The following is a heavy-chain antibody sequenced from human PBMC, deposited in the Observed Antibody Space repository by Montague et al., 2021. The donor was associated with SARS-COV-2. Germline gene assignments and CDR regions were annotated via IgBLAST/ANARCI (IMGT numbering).Heavy chain of an antibody. CDR2: IYYSGST. J-gene: IGHJ3*02. CDR1: GGSISSGGYY. V-gene: IGHV4-31*03. CDR3: DRDRYSHYVLEAFDI. Sequence: TLSLTCTVSGGSISSGGYYWSWIRQHPGKGLEWIGYIYYSGSTYYNPSLKSRVTISVDTSKIQFSLKLSSVTAEDTDVYYCDRDRYSHYVLEAFDIWGQGTMVTVSS. D-gene: IGHD3-10*02.